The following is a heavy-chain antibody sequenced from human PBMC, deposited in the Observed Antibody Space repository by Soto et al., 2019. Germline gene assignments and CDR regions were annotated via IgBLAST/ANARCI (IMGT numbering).Heavy chain of an antibody. Sequence: AGGSLRLSCAASGFTFSSYWMSWVRQAPGKGLEWVANIKQDGSEKYYVDSVKGRFTISRDNAKNSLYLQMNSLRAEDAAVYYCARAVVVPAAQGDYYYYGMDVWGQGTTVTVSS. CDR2: IKQDGSEK. D-gene: IGHD2-2*01. V-gene: IGHV3-7*01. J-gene: IGHJ6*02. CDR3: ARAVVVPAAQGDYYYYGMDV. CDR1: GFTFSSYW.